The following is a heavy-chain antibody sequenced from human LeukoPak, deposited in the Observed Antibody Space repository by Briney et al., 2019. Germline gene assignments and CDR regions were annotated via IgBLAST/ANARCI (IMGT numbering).Heavy chain of an antibody. Sequence: GASVKVSCKVSGYTLTELSMHWVRQAPGKGLEWMGGFDPEDGETIYAQKFQGRVTMTEDTSTDTAYMELSGLRSEDTAVYYCATVDGSYSGSYYYFDYWGQGTLVTVSS. CDR2: FDPEDGET. D-gene: IGHD1-26*01. CDR3: ATVDGSYSGSYYYFDY. CDR1: GYTLTELS. J-gene: IGHJ4*02. V-gene: IGHV1-24*01.